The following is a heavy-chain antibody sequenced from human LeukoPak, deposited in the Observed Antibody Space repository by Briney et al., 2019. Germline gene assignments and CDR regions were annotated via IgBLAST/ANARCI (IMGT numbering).Heavy chain of an antibody. CDR2: IGYGGADS. V-gene: IGHV3-23*01. D-gene: IGHD5-18*01. Sequence: GGSLRLSCAASGFTFSSYSMNWVRQAPGKGLEWVSSIGYGGADSHYADSVKGRFTISRDNSKDTLYLQLSSLRAEDTAVYYCAKRIQSAMAMGYWGQGTLVTVSS. CDR1: GFTFSSYS. J-gene: IGHJ4*02. CDR3: AKRIQSAMAMGY.